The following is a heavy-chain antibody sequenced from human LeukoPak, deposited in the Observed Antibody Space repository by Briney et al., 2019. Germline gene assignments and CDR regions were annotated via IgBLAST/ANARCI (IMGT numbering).Heavy chain of an antibody. Sequence: GASVKVSCKASGYTFTSYDINWVRQATGQGLEWMGWMNPNSGNTGYAQKFQGRVTMTRNTSISTAYMELSSLRSEDTAVYYCARTLATALWFGELSMGYWGQGTLVTVSS. J-gene: IGHJ4*02. CDR3: ARTLATALWFGELSMGY. D-gene: IGHD3-10*01. V-gene: IGHV1-8*02. CDR1: GYTFTSYD. CDR2: MNPNSGNT.